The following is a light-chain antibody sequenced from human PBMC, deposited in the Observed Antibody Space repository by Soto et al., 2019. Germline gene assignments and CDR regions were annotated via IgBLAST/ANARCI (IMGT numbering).Light chain of an antibody. V-gene: IGLV2-23*01. CDR3: CSYAGSFTLV. CDR1: SSDIGSYNL. Sequence: QSVLTQPASVSGSPGQSITISCTGTSSDIGSYNLVSWYQQHPGKAPKVMIYEGSKRPSGVSNRFSGSKSDNTATLTISGLQADDEADYYCCSYAGSFTLVFGGGTKLTVL. J-gene: IGLJ2*01. CDR2: EGS.